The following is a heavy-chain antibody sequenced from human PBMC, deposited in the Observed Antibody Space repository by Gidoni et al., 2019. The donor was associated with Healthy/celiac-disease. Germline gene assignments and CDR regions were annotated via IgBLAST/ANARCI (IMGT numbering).Heavy chain of an antibody. Sequence: VQLQESGPGLVKPSGSLSLTCAVSGGSIRSSNWWRWVRQPQGKGLGWIGEIYHSGGSNYERCREGEVAIAGEKSKNQFSLKLSSVTAADTAVYYCARAGIAVAGTGAFDIWGQGTMVTVSS. CDR2: IYHSGGS. CDR3: ARAGIAVAGTGAFDI. V-gene: IGHV4-4*02. D-gene: IGHD6-19*01. CDR1: GGSIRSSNW. J-gene: IGHJ3*02.